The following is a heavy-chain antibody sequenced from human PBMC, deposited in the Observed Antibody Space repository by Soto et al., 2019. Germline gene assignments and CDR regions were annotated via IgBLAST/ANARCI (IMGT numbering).Heavy chain of an antibody. CDR2: IYYSGSI. CDR1: GGSISSYY. V-gene: IGHV4-59*04. CDR3: GHFLGVPKFNY. D-gene: IGHD3-16*01. Sequence: PSETLSLTCTVSGGSISSYYWSWIRQPPGKGLEWIGYIYYSGSIHYNPPFKSRATISVDTSKNQFSLKVKSVIAADTAIYYCGHFLGVPKFNYGGQGPRVTVSS. J-gene: IGHJ4*02.